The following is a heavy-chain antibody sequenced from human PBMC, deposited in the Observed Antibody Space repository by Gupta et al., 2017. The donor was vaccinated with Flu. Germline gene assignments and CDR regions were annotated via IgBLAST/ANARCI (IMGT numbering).Heavy chain of an antibody. Sequence: EVQMVESGGGLVLPGGSQRLTCATSGFAFSNLWMHWVRQIPGKGLTWVSEINDDGSITTYAPSVKGRFTISRDNAMNTLYLQMNSLTADDSAVYYCTALAAPTDYWGQGTLVTVSS. D-gene: IGHD6-6*01. J-gene: IGHJ4*02. CDR1: GFAFSNLW. V-gene: IGHV3-74*01. CDR3: TALAAPTDY. CDR2: INDDGSIT.